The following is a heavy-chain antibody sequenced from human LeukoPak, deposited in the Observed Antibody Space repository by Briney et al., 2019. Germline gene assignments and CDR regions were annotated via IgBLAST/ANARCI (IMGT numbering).Heavy chain of an antibody. Sequence: PGGSLRLSCAASGFTFSGFGMHWVRQASGKGLGWVGRVRSKANTYATAYAASVKGRFIISRDDSKNTAYLQMNSLKTEDTAVYYCTRPDYDSSGSTFDYWGQGTLVTVSS. CDR2: VRSKANTYAT. V-gene: IGHV3-73*01. D-gene: IGHD3-22*01. CDR1: GFTFSGFG. CDR3: TRPDYDSSGSTFDY. J-gene: IGHJ4*02.